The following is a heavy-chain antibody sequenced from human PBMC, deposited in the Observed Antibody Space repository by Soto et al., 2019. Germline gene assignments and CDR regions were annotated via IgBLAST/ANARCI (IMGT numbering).Heavy chain of an antibody. CDR2: IIPICGTA. CDR1: GGTFSSYA. J-gene: IGHJ6*02. V-gene: IGHV1-69*12. Sequence: QVQLVQSGAEVKKPGSSVKVSCKASGGTFSSYAISWVRQAPGQGLEWMGGIIPICGTANYAQKFQGRVTITADESTRTAYIELSSPRSEDTAVYYCARGRYYGSGSRTDYYYYYGMDGWGQGTTVTVSS. D-gene: IGHD3-10*01. CDR3: ARGRYYGSGSRTDYYYYYGMDG.